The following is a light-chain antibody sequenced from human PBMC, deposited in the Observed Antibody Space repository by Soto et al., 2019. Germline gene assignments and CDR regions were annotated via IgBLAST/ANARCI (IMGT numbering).Light chain of an antibody. J-gene: IGKJ5*01. CDR1: QTVGNK. CDR3: QQAYSFPIT. Sequence: EVVMTQSPDTLSVSPGERAALSCRASQTVGNKLAWYQQKPGQAPRLLIYGASTRATGVPARFSASGFGTEFTLTINSLQSEDFATYNCQQAYSFPITFGQGTRLEIK. CDR2: GAS. V-gene: IGKV3-15*01.